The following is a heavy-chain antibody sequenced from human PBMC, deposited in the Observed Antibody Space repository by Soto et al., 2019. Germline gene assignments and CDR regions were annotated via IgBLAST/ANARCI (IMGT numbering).Heavy chain of an antibody. J-gene: IGHJ5*02. CDR1: GFTFRDYD. CDR3: AKASGSWYLYSWFDP. Sequence: PGGSLRLCCAASGFTFRDYDMSWIRQAPGKGLEWVSAISGSGGSTYYADSVKGRFTISRDNSKNTLYLQMNSLRAEDTAVYYCAKASGSWYLYSWFDPWGQGTLVTVSS. D-gene: IGHD6-13*01. CDR2: ISGSGGST. V-gene: IGHV3-23*01.